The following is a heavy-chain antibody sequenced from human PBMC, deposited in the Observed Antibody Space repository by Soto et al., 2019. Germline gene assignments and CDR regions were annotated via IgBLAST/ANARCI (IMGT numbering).Heavy chain of an antibody. D-gene: IGHD6-19*01. J-gene: IGHJ4*01. CDR1: GFTFRSFT. CDR2: IKQDGSEK. V-gene: IGHV3-7*01. CDR3: ARVPYGNGWIFDN. Sequence: PGGSLRLSCAASGFTFRSFTMNWVRQAPGKGLEWVANIKQDGSEKYYVDSVKGRFTLSRDNAQNSLQLQMNSLRAEDTAIYFCARVPYGNGWIFDNWGQGTLVTVSS.